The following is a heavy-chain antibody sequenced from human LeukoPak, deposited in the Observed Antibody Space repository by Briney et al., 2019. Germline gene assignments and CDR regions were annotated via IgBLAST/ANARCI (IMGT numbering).Heavy chain of an antibody. CDR2: ISNSGST. CDR1: GDSVSSGSHY. J-gene: IGHJ6*03. CDR3: ARPYYDFWSGSYYYYMDV. D-gene: IGHD3-3*01. Sequence: PSETLSLTCTVSGDSVSSGSHYWSWIRQPPGKGLECIGYISNSGSTNYNPSLKSRVTISVDTSKNQLSLNLNSVTAADTAVCYCARPYYDFWSGSYYYYMDVWGKGTTVTVSS. V-gene: IGHV4-61*01.